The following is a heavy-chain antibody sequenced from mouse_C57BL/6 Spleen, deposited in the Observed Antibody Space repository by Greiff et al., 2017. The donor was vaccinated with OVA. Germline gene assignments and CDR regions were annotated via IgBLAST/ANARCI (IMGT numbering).Heavy chain of an antibody. CDR3: ARNYYGSSYRGDYAMDY. J-gene: IGHJ4*01. CDR2: IYWDDDK. D-gene: IGHD1-1*01. V-gene: IGHV8-12*01. Sequence: QVTLKVSGPGILQSSQTLSLTCSFSGFSLSTSGMGVSWIRQPSGKGLEWLAHIYWDDDKRYNPSLKSRLTISKDTSRNQVFLKITSVDTADTATYYCARNYYGSSYRGDYAMDYWGQGTSVTVSS. CDR1: GFSLSTSGMG.